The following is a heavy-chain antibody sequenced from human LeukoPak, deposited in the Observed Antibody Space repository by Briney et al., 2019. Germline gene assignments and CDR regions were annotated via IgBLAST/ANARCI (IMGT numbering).Heavy chain of an antibody. D-gene: IGHD1-1*01. J-gene: IGHJ4*03. Sequence: GGSLRLSCAASGLTFTSYGLTWVRQAPGKGLEWVSGISESGHTHYLNSVKGRFTISSDTSKNTVYLQMNSLRVEDSALYYCVKWNGYGDYWGQGTLVTVSS. CDR3: VKWNGYGDY. CDR1: GLTFTSYG. V-gene: IGHV3-23*01. CDR2: ISESGHT.